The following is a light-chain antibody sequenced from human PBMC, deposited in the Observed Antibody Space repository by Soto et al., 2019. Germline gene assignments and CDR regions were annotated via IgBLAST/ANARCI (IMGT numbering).Light chain of an antibody. Sequence: DIQMTQSPSSVSASVGDRVTITCRASQGITNWLAWYQQKPGKAPKLLIYAASGLPSGVPSRFSGSGSGTDFTLTISCLQSEDFATYYCQQYYSYPITFGQGTRLEI. V-gene: IGKV1-12*01. J-gene: IGKJ5*01. CDR3: QQYYSYPIT. CDR2: AAS. CDR1: QGITNW.